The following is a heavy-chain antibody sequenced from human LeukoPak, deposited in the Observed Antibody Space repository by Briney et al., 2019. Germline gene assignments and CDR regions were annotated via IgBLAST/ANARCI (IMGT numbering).Heavy chain of an antibody. J-gene: IGHJ4*02. D-gene: IGHD2-8*01. CDR3: ARVSRWYYFDY. CDR1: GGSISSYY. Sequence: TSSETLSLTCTVSGGSISSYYWSWIRQPAGKGLECIGRIHTSGSTNYNPSLKSRLTMSVDTSKNQFSLKLSSVTAADTAVYYCARVSRWYYFDYWGQGTLVTVSS. CDR2: IHTSGST. V-gene: IGHV4-4*07.